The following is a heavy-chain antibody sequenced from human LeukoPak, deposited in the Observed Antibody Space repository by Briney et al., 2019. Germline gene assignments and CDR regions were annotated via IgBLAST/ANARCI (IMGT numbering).Heavy chain of an antibody. D-gene: IGHD2-15*01. V-gene: IGHV3-48*01. Sequence: GGSLRLSCAASGFTFSSYSMKWVRQAPGKGLEWVSYISSSSSTIYYADSVKGRFTISRDNAKNSLYLQMNSLRAEDTAVYYCARGRIQDAFDIWGQGTMVTVSS. J-gene: IGHJ3*02. CDR1: GFTFSSYS. CDR2: ISSSSSTI. CDR3: ARGRIQDAFDI.